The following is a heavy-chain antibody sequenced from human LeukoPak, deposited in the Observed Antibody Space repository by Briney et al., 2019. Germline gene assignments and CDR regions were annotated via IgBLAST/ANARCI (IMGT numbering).Heavy chain of an antibody. CDR1: GGSISSGDYS. V-gene: IGHV4-30-4*01. CDR3: ARGAVRRALRFDP. Sequence: SQTLSLTCTVSGGSISSGDYSWSWIRQPPGKGLEWIGYIYYSGSTNYNPSLKSRVTISVDTSKNQFSLKLSSVTAADTAVYYCARGAVRRALRFDPWGQGTLVTVSS. CDR2: IYYSGST. J-gene: IGHJ5*02. D-gene: IGHD2-8*01.